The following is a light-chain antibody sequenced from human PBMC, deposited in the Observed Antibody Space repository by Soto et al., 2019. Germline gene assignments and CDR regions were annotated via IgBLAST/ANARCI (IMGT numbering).Light chain of an antibody. Sequence: SYELTQPPSVSVSPGQTARITCSGAALPKKYAYWYQQKSGQAPVLVIYEDSKRPSGIPERFSGSSSGTMATLTISGAQVEDEADYYCYSTDSSSNHRVFGGGTKLTVL. J-gene: IGLJ2*01. V-gene: IGLV3-10*01. CDR3: YSTDSSSNHRV. CDR1: ALPKKY. CDR2: EDS.